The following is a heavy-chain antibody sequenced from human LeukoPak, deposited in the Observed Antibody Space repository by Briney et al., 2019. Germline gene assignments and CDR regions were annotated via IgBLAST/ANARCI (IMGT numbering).Heavy chain of an antibody. J-gene: IGHJ3*02. D-gene: IGHD4-23*01. Sequence: GGSLRLSCAASGFTFSSYAIHWVRQAPGKGLEYVSAISSNGGSTYYANSVKGRFTISRDNSKNTLYLQMGSLRAEDMAVYYCARERAEYGGKPRGVAFDIWGQGTMVTVSS. CDR3: ARERAEYGGKPRGVAFDI. CDR1: GFTFSSYA. V-gene: IGHV3-64*01. CDR2: ISSNGGST.